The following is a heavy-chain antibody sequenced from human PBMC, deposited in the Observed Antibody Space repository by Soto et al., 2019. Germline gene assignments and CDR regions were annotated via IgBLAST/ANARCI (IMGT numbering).Heavy chain of an antibody. CDR3: ATVKGYDILTGYLG. V-gene: IGHV1-24*01. CDR1: GYTLTELS. J-gene: IGHJ4*02. CDR2: FDPEDGET. Sequence: GASVKVSCKVSGYTLTELSMHWVRQAPGKGLEWMGGFDPEDGETIYAQKFQGRVTMTEDTSTDTAYMELSSLRSEDTAVYYCATVKGYDILTGYLGWGQGTLVTVS. D-gene: IGHD3-9*01.